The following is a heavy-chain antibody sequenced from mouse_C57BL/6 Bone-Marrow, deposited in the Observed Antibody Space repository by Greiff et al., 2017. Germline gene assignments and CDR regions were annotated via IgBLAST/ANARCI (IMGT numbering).Heavy chain of an antibody. CDR1: GYTFTGYW. D-gene: IGHD1-1*01. Sequence: QVQLKQSGAELMKPGASVKLSCKATGYTFTGYWIEWVKQRPGHGLEWIGEILPGSGSTNYNEKFKGKAKFTADTSSNTAYMQLSSLTTEDSAIYFCARHPSTTVVARDYWGQGTTLTVSS. V-gene: IGHV1-9*01. CDR3: ARHPSTTVVARDY. J-gene: IGHJ2*01. CDR2: ILPGSGST.